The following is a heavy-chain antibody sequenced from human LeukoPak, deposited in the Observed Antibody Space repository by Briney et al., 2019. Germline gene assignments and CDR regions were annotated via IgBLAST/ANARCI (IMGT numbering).Heavy chain of an antibody. CDR1: GFTFSNSG. J-gene: IGHJ5*02. CDR3: ARSVAGITWFDP. D-gene: IGHD6-19*01. V-gene: IGHV3-30*02. Sequence: GGSLRLSCTASGFTFSNSGMHWVRQAPGKGLEWVAFIRYDGSNEFYVDSVKGRFTISRDNSMNTLNLQMSSLRPEDTAVYYCARSVAGITWFDPWGQGTLVTVSS. CDR2: IRYDGSNE.